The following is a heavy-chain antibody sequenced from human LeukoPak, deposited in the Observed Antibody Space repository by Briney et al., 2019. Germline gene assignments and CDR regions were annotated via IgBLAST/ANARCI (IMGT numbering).Heavy chain of an antibody. CDR1: GGSISSSNW. J-gene: IGHJ6*04. V-gene: IGHV4-4*02. Sequence: SGTLSLTCAVSGGSISSSNWWSWVREPPGKGLEWIGEIYHSGSTNYNPSLKSRVTISVDKSKNQFSLKLSSVTAADTAVYYCARHLRDCSGGSCYGGGMDVWGKGTTVTVSS. CDR2: IYHSGST. D-gene: IGHD2-15*01. CDR3: ARHLRDCSGGSCYGGGMDV.